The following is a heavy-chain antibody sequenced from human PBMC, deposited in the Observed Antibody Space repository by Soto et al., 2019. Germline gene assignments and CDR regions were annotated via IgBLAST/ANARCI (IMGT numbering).Heavy chain of an antibody. D-gene: IGHD3-3*01. CDR3: ARDGVWSGQIDY. CDR2: ISYDGSNK. V-gene: IGHV3-30-3*01. CDR1: GFTFSSYA. J-gene: IGHJ4*02. Sequence: PGGSLRLSCAASGFTFSSYAMHWVRQAPGKGLEWVAVISYDGSNKYYADSVKGRFTISRDNSKNTLYLQMNSLRAEDTAVYYCARDGVWSGQIDYWGQGTLVTVSS.